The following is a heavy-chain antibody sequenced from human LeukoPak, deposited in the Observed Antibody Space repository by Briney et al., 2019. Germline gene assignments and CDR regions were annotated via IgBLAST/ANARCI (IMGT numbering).Heavy chain of an antibody. J-gene: IGHJ6*02. Sequence: GGSLRLSCAAFGFTVSSNYMNWVRQAPGKGLEWVSVIYTGGDTYYADSVKGRFTISRHNSKNTVYLQMNRLTVEDTAVYYCARRPSATAYYGMDVWGQGTTVTVSS. CDR2: IYTGGDT. V-gene: IGHV3-53*04. CDR1: GFTVSSNY. CDR3: ARRPSATAYYGMDV. D-gene: IGHD6-25*01.